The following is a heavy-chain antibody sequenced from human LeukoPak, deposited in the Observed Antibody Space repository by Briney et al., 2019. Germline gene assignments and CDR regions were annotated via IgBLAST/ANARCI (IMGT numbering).Heavy chain of an antibody. D-gene: IGHD2/OR15-2a*01. CDR2: ISSSSSYI. Sequence: PGGSLRLSCAASGFTFSSYAMSWVRQAPGKGLEWVSSISSSSSYIYYADSVKGRFTISRDNAKNSLYLQMNSLRAEDTAVYYCASLSCCGRKEVYYYYMDVWGKGTTVTVSS. CDR1: GFTFSSYA. V-gene: IGHV3-21*01. CDR3: ASLSCCGRKEVYYYYMDV. J-gene: IGHJ6*03.